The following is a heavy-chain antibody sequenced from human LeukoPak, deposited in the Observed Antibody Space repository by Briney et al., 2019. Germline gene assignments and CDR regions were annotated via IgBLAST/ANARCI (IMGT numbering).Heavy chain of an antibody. CDR3: ARSGTRSGGAFDI. CDR1: GGSFSGYY. Sequence: SETLSLTCAVYGGSFSGYYWSWIRQSPGKGLEWIAYVYSSGSTNYNPSLYSRVTISLDTSKNQFSLKVSSVTAADTAVYFCARSGTRSGGAFDIWGQGTMVTVSS. J-gene: IGHJ3*02. D-gene: IGHD4-23*01. CDR2: VYSSGST. V-gene: IGHV4-59*08.